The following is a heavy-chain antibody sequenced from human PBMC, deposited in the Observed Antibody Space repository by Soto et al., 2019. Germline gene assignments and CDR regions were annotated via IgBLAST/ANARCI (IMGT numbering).Heavy chain of an antibody. CDR1: GFTSNNYA. J-gene: IGHJ4*02. V-gene: IGHV3-23*01. Sequence: GGSLRLSCAASGFTSNNYAMSWVRQAPGKGLEWVSSFSDSGANTYYSDSVKGRFTISRDNSKNTLYLQMNSLRADDTAVYYCAKCASSSWSLFDYWGQGTLVTVSS. D-gene: IGHD6-13*01. CDR3: AKCASSSWSLFDY. CDR2: FSDSGANT.